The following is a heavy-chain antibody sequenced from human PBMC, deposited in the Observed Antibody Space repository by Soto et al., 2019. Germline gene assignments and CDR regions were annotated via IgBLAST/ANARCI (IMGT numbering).Heavy chain of an antibody. Sequence: LSLACTVSGGSISSGGYYWSWIRQHPGKGLEWIGYIYYSGSTYYNPSLKSQVTISVDTSKNQFSLKLSSVTAADTAVYYCARDSGCDAFDIWGQGTMVTVSS. CDR3: ARDSGCDAFDI. D-gene: IGHD3-22*01. CDR2: IYYSGST. J-gene: IGHJ3*02. V-gene: IGHV4-31*01. CDR1: GGSISSGGYY.